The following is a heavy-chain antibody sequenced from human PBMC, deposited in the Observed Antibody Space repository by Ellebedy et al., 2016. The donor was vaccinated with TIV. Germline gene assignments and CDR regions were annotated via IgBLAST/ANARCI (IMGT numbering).Heavy chain of an antibody. CDR2: LDPSDSYT. CDR1: GYTLTNHW. CDR3: ARHWGYGAGSFIDF. V-gene: IGHV5-10-1*01. Sequence: GESLKISCKASGYTLTNHWITWVRQMPGTGLEWMGRLDPSDSYTDYSPSFRGHVTISVDKSIDTAYLQWSSLKASDTAMYYCARHWGYGAGSFIDFWGQGTLVTVSS. J-gene: IGHJ4*02. D-gene: IGHD3-10*01.